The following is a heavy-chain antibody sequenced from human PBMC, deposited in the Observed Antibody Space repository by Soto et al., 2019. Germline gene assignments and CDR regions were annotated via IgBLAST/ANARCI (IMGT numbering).Heavy chain of an antibody. V-gene: IGHV1-3*01. J-gene: IGHJ2*01. D-gene: IGHD6-13*01. CDR1: GYTFTSYA. CDR3: ARELVAAAGPNWYFDL. Sequence: WASVKVSCKASGYTFTSYAMHWVRQAPGQRLEWMGWINAGNGNTKYSQKFQGRVTITRDTSASTAYMELSSLRSEDTAVYYCARELVAAAGPNWYFDLWGRGTLVTVSS. CDR2: INAGNGNT.